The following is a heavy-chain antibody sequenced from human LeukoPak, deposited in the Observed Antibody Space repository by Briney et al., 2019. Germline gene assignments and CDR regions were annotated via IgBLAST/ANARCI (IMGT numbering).Heavy chain of an antibody. CDR3: AKAETGSGVDY. CDR2: TYSNGRT. Sequence: PGGSLRLSCAASGFTVSSNHMSWVRQAPGKGLEWVSVTYSNGRTYYADSVKGRFTISRDNSKNTLYLQMNSLRAEDTAVYYCAKAETGSGVDYWGQGTLVTVSS. D-gene: IGHD1-14*01. CDR1: GFTVSSNH. J-gene: IGHJ4*02. V-gene: IGHV3-66*03.